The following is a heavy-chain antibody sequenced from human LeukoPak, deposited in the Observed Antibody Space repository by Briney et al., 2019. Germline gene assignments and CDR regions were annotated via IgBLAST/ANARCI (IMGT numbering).Heavy chain of an antibody. CDR3: ARVIDSSGYCDAFDI. CDR1: GFTFDDYA. D-gene: IGHD3-22*01. J-gene: IGHJ3*02. V-gene: IGHV3-9*01. Sequence: PGRSLRLSCAASGFTFDDYAMHWVRQAPGKGLEWVSGISWNSGSIGYADSVKGRFTISRDNSKNTLYLQMNSLRAEDTAVYYCARVIDSSGYCDAFDIWGQGTMVTVSS. CDR2: ISWNSGSI.